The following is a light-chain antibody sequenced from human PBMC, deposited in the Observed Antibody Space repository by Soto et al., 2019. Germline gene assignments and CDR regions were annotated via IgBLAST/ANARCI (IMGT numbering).Light chain of an antibody. V-gene: IGLV1-40*01. Sequence: QAVLTQPPSVSGAPGQRVTISCTWSSSNIGAGYDVHWYQQRPETAPKLLIFGTINRPSGVPDRFSGSKSGTSASLAITGLQAEDEGDYYCQSYDSTLSARYVFGTGTKVTVL. J-gene: IGLJ1*01. CDR1: SSNIGAGYD. CDR2: GTI. CDR3: QSYDSTLSARYV.